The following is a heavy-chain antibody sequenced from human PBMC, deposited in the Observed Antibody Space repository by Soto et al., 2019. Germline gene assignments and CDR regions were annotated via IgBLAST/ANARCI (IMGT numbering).Heavy chain of an antibody. V-gene: IGHV3-7*01. Sequence: VQLVESGGGLVQPGGSLRLSCAASGFTFSSYWMSWVRQAPGKGLEWVANIKQDGSEKYYVDSVKGRFTISRDNAKNSLYLQMNSLRAEDTAVYYCARYSYGHYYYYYYYMDVWGKGTTVTVSS. CDR2: IKQDGSEK. J-gene: IGHJ6*03. CDR1: GFTFSSYW. D-gene: IGHD5-18*01. CDR3: ARYSYGHYYYYYYYMDV.